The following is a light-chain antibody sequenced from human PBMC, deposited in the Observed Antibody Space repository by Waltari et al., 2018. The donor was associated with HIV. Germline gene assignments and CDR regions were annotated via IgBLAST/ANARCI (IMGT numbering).Light chain of an antibody. CDR1: SSNIGSNS. CDR2: TDT. J-gene: IGLJ2*01. Sequence: SVLTQPHSASGTPGQKVTIPCSVSSSNIGSNSVFWYPQLPGAAPKLLIYTDTQRPWGFPDRFSGSKSGTSASLAISGLRSEDEAVYSCATWDDSLNGVLFGGGTNLNVL. V-gene: IGLV1-47*01. CDR3: ATWDDSLNGVL.